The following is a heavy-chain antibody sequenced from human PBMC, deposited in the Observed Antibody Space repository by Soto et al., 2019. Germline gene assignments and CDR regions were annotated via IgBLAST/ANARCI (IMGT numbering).Heavy chain of an antibody. D-gene: IGHD3-9*01. CDR1: GGSISSGGYY. CDR2: ISDSGST. V-gene: IGHV4-31*01. CDR3: ARTTFYDIFTAYYSLFDY. J-gene: IGHJ4*02. Sequence: QVQLQESGPGLVKPSQTLTLTCTVSGGSISSGGYYWSWIRQHPGKGLEWIGHISDSGSTYYNPSLKSLVTISVDTSKHHFSLKLSAVTAADTAVYYCARTTFYDIFTAYYSLFDYWGQGTLVTVSS.